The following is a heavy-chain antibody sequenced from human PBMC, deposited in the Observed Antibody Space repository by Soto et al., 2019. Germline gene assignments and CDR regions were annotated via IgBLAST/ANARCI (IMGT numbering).Heavy chain of an antibody. J-gene: IGHJ4*02. V-gene: IGHV1-8*01. CDR3: ARERRGNDF. CDR2: MNPNSGTT. CDR1: GYTFTSDD. Sequence: QVQLVQSGAEVKKPGASVKVSCKASGYTFTSDDITWLRQAAGPVFEWMGGMNPNSGTTGYAQKFQGRVSMTRDTSINPAYMELTSLTSEDTAVYYCARERRGNDFWGQGTLVTVSS.